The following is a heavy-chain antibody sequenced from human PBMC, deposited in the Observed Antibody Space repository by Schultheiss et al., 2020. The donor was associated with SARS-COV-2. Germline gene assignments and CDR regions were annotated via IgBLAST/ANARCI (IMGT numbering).Heavy chain of an antibody. J-gene: IGHJ4*02. V-gene: IGHV3-30*01. CDR3: SSWSSFAQKDYGDPFDY. CDR1: GFTFSSYA. CDR2: ISYDGSNK. D-gene: IGHD4-17*01. Sequence: GESLKISCAASGFTFSSYAMHWVRQAPGKGLEWVAVISYDGSNKYYADSVKGRFTISRDNSKNTLYLQMNSLRAEETAVYYCSSWSSFAQKDYGDPFDYWGQGTLVTVSS.